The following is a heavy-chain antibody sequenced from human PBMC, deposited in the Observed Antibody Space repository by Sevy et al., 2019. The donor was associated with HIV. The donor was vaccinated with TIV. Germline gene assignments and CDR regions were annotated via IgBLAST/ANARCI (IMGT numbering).Heavy chain of an antibody. J-gene: IGHJ6*02. CDR2: ISSSGSTI. Sequence: GGSLRLSCAASGFTFSDYCMSWIRQAPGKGLEWVSYISSSGSTIYYADSVKGRFTISRDNAKNSLYLQMNSLRAEDTAVYYCARDEGAYYYYYGMDVWGQGTTVTVSS. CDR1: GFTFSDYC. V-gene: IGHV3-11*01. CDR3: ARDEGAYYYYYGMDV.